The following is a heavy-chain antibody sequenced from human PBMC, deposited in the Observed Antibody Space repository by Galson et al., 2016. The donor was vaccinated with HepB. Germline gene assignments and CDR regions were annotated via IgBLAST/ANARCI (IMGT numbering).Heavy chain of an antibody. CDR1: GYTFTSYD. CDR2: MNPNTGNT. J-gene: IGHJ4*01. Sequence: SVKVSCKASGYTFTSYDINWVRQATGQGLEWLGWMNPNTGNTGYAQKFRGRVTMTRNSSISTAYMELSTLRSDDTAMYYCARETVHLGESGIDFWGQGTLVTVSS. CDR3: ARETVHLGESGIDF. D-gene: IGHD3-16*01. V-gene: IGHV1-8*01.